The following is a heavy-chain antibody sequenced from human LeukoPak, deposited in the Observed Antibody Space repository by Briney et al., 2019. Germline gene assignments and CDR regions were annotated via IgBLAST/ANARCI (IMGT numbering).Heavy chain of an antibody. CDR1: GFTVSSNY. Sequence: SGGSLRLSCAASGFTVSSNYMSWVRQAPGEGLEWVSVIYNSGSTYYADSVKGRFTISRDNSKNTLYLQMNSLRAEDTAVYYCARESYGDYWGQGTLVTVSS. D-gene: IGHD1-26*01. CDR2: IYNSGST. CDR3: ARESYGDY. V-gene: IGHV3-53*01. J-gene: IGHJ4*02.